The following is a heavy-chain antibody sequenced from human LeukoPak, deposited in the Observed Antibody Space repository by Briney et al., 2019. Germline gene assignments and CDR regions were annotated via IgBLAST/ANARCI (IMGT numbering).Heavy chain of an antibody. CDR2: IGTACDT. D-gene: IGHD3-16*02. Sequence: GGSLRLSCASPGFTFNRYDMHWVRQATGKGLEWVSVIGTACDTYYTHSVKGRFTISRDNAKNSLYLHMSNLRAGDTAVYYCASAAANPYNTGSDSMGCELWGRGTLVTVSS. V-gene: IGHV3-13*04. J-gene: IGHJ2*01. CDR3: ASAAANPYNTGSDSMGCEL. CDR1: GFTFNRYD.